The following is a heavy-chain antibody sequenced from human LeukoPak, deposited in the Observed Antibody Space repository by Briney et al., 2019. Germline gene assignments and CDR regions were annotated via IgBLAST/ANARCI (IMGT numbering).Heavy chain of an antibody. J-gene: IGHJ6*02. CDR3: ASPARGVSYGMDV. CDR1: GHTFISYY. CDR2: INPSGGST. Sequence: RASVTPSCKASGHTFISYYMHWVRQAPGQGLEWMGIINPSGGSTSYAQKFQGRVTMTRDTSTSTVYMQLSSLTSEDTAVYYCASPARGVSYGMDVWGQGPTITVTS. D-gene: IGHD3-10*01. V-gene: IGHV1-46*01.